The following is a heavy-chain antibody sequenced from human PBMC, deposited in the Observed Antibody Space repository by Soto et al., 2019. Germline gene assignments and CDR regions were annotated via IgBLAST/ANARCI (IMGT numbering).Heavy chain of an antibody. J-gene: IGHJ4*02. V-gene: IGHV3-30*18. CDR1: GFTFSSYG. Sequence: GGSLRLSCAASGFTFSSYGMHWVRQAPGKGLEWVAVISYDGSNKYYADSVKGRFTISRDNSKNTLYLQMNSLRAEDTAVYYCAKPLNTIRSSSDDYWGQGTLVTV. D-gene: IGHD3-3*01. CDR3: AKPLNTIRSSSDDY. CDR2: ISYDGSNK.